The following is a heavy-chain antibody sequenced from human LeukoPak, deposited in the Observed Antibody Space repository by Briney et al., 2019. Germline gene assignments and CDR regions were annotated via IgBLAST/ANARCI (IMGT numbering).Heavy chain of an antibody. J-gene: IGHJ4*02. CDR1: GGSISSHY. V-gene: IGHV4-59*08. CDR3: ARGRLIVAPGVYYFEY. Sequence: ETLSLTCTVSGGSISSHYWSWIRQPPGKGLEWIGYIYYSGSTNYNPSLEWRVTISGDTSRNEFSLKLTSVTAADTAVYYCARGRLIVAPGVYYFEYWGQGTLVTVSS. D-gene: IGHD5-12*01. CDR2: IYYSGST.